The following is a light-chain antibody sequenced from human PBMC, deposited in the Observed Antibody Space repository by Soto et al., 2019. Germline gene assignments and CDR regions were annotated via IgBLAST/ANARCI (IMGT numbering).Light chain of an antibody. J-gene: IGKJ5*01. Sequence: VLTQSPATLSLSPGKRATLSCRASESVDSHLAWYQQKPGQAPRLLIYDASVRATGTPARFSGSGSGTDFTLTISSLEPEDFALYYCQQRSTWPTFGQGTRLEIK. CDR3: QQRSTWPT. CDR2: DAS. CDR1: ESVDSH. V-gene: IGKV3-11*01.